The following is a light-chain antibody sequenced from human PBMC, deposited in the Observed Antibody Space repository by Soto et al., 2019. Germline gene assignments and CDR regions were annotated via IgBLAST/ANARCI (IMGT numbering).Light chain of an antibody. V-gene: IGKV1-39*01. J-gene: IGKJ1*01. CDR1: QYIHTV. CDR2: GTS. Sequence: DIQMTQSPSSLSASVGDRVTITCRASQYIHTVLHWYKGEPGKAPKLLIQGTSTLRSDVPSRFSGSASGTDFILTISSLHPEDFATYYCQQSYKTPWTFGQGTKVDIK. CDR3: QQSYKTPWT.